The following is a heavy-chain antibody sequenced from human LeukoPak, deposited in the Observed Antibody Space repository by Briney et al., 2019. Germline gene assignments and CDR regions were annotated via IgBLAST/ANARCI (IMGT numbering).Heavy chain of an antibody. CDR2: INKDGSEE. CDR1: GFTFSDYY. J-gene: IGHJ4*02. D-gene: IGHD3-10*01. V-gene: IGHV3-7*01. CDR3: ARDTGGFGELFPDYFDY. Sequence: GGSLRLSCAASGFTFSDYYMKWVRQAPGGGPEWLANINKDGSEEYYADSVKGRFTISRDNAKNSLYLQMNSLRAEDTAVYYCARDTGGFGELFPDYFDYWGQGTLVTVSS.